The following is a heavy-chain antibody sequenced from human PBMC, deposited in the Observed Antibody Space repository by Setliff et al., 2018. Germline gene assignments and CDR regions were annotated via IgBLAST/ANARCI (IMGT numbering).Heavy chain of an antibody. Sequence: GGSLRLSCAASGFPFNIYWMSWVRQAPGKGLEGVANIKQDGSEKYYVDSVKGRFTISRDNARDSLYLHMNSLGAEDTAVYYCARSPATGGHDAFDIWGQGTMVTVSS. J-gene: IGHJ3*02. CDR3: ARSPATGGHDAFDI. CDR1: GFPFNIYW. D-gene: IGHD6-25*01. V-gene: IGHV3-7*01. CDR2: IKQDGSEK.